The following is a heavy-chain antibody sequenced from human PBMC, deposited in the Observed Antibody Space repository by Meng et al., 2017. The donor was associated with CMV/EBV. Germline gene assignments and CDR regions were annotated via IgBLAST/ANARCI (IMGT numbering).Heavy chain of an antibody. V-gene: IGHV3-30*04. CDR3: AREAGGAPWWFDP. J-gene: IGHJ5*02. CDR2: MSYDGSNK. Sequence: AAGFTLRGCGVTWARQAPGKGVGWVAVMSYDGSNKYYADSVKGRFTIPRDNSKNTLYLQMNSLRAEDTAVYYCAREAGGAPWWFDPWGQGTLVTVSS. D-gene: IGHD6-13*01. CDR1: GFTLRGCG.